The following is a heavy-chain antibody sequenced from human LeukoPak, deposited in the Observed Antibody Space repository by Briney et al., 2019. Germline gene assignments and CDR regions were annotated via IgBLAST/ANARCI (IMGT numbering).Heavy chain of an antibody. Sequence: GGSLRLSCAASGFTVSSNYMSWVRQAPGKGLEWVSVIYSGGSTYYADSVKGRFTISRGNSKNTLYLQMNSLRAEDTAVYYCARVRDGRAAGHFDYWGQGTLVTVSS. V-gene: IGHV3-53*01. CDR2: IYSGGST. CDR3: ARVRDGRAAGHFDY. J-gene: IGHJ4*02. CDR1: GFTVSSNY. D-gene: IGHD6-13*01.